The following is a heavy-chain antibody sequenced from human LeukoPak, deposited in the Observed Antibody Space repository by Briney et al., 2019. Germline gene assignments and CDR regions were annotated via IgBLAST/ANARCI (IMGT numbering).Heavy chain of an antibody. Sequence: GGSLRLSCAASGFNVSNNYMNWVRQAPGKGLEWVSVIYSGGSTFYADSVKGRFTISRDNSKNTLYLQMNNLRADDTAVYYCVRSRGDSIGWSYYFEYWGQGTLVTVSS. CDR2: IYSGGST. CDR3: VRSRGDSIGWSYYFEY. D-gene: IGHD6-19*01. J-gene: IGHJ4*02. CDR1: GFNVSNNY. V-gene: IGHV3-53*01.